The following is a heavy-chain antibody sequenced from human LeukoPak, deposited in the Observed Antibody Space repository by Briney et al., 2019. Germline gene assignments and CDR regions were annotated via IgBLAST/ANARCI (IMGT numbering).Heavy chain of an antibody. Sequence: PGGSLRLSCAASGFTFNIYAMSWVRQAPGKGLEWVSGISTSGGTTYYADSVKGRLTISRDNSKNTLYLQMNSLRVEDTAVYYCAKSVVVVGATSAFDIWGQGTMVTVSS. J-gene: IGHJ3*02. CDR2: ISTSGGTT. CDR3: AKSVVVVGATSAFDI. D-gene: IGHD2-15*01. CDR1: GFTFNIYA. V-gene: IGHV3-23*01.